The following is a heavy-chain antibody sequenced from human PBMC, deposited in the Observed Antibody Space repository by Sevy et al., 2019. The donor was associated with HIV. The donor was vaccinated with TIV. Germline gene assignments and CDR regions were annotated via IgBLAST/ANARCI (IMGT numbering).Heavy chain of an antibody. CDR1: GFTFSSYA. CDR2: ISSNGGST. Sequence: GGSLRLSCSASGFTFSSYAMHWVRQAPGKGLEYVSAISSNGGSTYYADSVKGRFTISRDNSKNTLYLQMSSLRAEDTAEYYCRTVYSSSWYYFDYWGQGTLVTVSS. D-gene: IGHD6-13*01. CDR3: RTVYSSSWYYFDY. J-gene: IGHJ4*02. V-gene: IGHV3-64D*06.